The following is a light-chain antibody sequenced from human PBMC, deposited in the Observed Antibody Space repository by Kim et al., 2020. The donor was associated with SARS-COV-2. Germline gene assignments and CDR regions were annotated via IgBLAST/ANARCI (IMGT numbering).Light chain of an antibody. J-gene: IGLJ3*02. CDR1: NSDIGGYNY. Sequence: GQSMTLSCTGTNSDIGGYNYVSWYQQHPGKAPKLMIYDVTKRPSGVSNRFSGSKSGNTASLTISGLQADDEADYYCSSYTSSKTWVFGGGTQLTVL. CDR2: DVT. V-gene: IGLV2-14*03. CDR3: SSYTSSKTWV.